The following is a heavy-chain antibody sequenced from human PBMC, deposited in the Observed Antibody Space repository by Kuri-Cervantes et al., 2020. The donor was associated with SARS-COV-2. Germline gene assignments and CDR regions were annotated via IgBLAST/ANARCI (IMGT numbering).Heavy chain of an antibody. CDR2: VYYSGST. CDR1: GGSIRSQSYY. Sequence: ESLKISCTVSGGSIRSQSYYWGWIRQPPGKGLEWIGSVYYSGSTYYNPSLKSRVTISLDTSKNQLSLNLNSVTAADTAMYYCARGVGGGETFDFWGQGTLVTVSS. D-gene: IGHD3-16*01. J-gene: IGHJ4*02. CDR3: ARGVGGGETFDF. V-gene: IGHV4-39*01.